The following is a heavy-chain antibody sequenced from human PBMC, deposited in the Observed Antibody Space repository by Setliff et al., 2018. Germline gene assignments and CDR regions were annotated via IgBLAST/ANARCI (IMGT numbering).Heavy chain of an antibody. CDR3: AKEFTVVVPAALALDV. J-gene: IGHJ6*04. Sequence: GSLRLSCAVPGLTFSSYAMNWVRQAPGKGLEWVSNINPAGAKTYYADSVKGRFTISRDNSKNTLYLQMNSLRAEDTAVYYCAKEFTVVVPAALALDVWGKGTTVTVSS. D-gene: IGHD2-2*01. CDR2: INPAGAKT. CDR1: GLTFSSYA. V-gene: IGHV3-23*01.